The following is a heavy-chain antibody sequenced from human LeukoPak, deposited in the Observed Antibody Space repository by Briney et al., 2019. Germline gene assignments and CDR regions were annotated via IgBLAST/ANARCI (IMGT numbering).Heavy chain of an antibody. CDR3: AKDSYSSSVSAVGWFDP. CDR1: GFTFDDYA. V-gene: IGHV3-9*01. CDR2: ISWNSGSI. Sequence: GGSLRLSCAASGFTFDDYAMHWVRQAPGKGLEWVSGISWNSGSIGYADSVKGRFTISRDNAKNSLYLRMDSLRAEDTALYYCAKDSYSSSVSAVGWFDPWGQGTLVTVSS. D-gene: IGHD6-6*01. J-gene: IGHJ5*02.